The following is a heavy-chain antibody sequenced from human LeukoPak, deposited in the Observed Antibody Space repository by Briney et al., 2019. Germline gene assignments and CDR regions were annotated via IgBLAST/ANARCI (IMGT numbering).Heavy chain of an antibody. Sequence: PGGSLRLSCAASGFTFSSYEMNWVRQAPGKGLEWVSYISSSGSTIYYADSVKGRFTISRDNAKNSLYLQMNSLRAEDTAVYYCARDQGRGRTARYYYMDVWGKGTTVTVSS. CDR2: ISSSGSTI. V-gene: IGHV3-48*03. D-gene: IGHD1-14*01. CDR1: GFTFSSYE. CDR3: ARDQGRGRTARYYYMDV. J-gene: IGHJ6*03.